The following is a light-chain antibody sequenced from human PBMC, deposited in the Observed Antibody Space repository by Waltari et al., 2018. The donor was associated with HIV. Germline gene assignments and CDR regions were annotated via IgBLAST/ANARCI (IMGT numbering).Light chain of an antibody. J-gene: IGLJ2*01. CDR2: ALP. CDR3: TSYTSGSVL. V-gene: IGLV2-14*01. Sequence: QSALTQPASVSGSPGQSITISCTGINVAVGAFKFVSWYQQHPGKAPKLIIYALPNRPSGVSDRFSGSKSGNSASRTISGLQTADEADYYCTSYTSGSVLFGGGTNLTVL. CDR1: NVAVGAFKF.